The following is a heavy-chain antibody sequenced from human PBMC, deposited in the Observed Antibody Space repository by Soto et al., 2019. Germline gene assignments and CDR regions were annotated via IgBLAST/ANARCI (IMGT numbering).Heavy chain of an antibody. CDR3: ARKAYDYGDYVDY. J-gene: IGHJ4*02. Sequence: GGSLRLSCAASGFTFSSYAMSWVRQAPGKGLEWVSSISSSSNYIYYADSVKGRFTISRDNAKNSLYLQMNSLRAEDTAVYYCARKAYDYGDYVDYWGQGTLVTVSS. V-gene: IGHV3-21*01. CDR1: GFTFSSYA. D-gene: IGHD4-17*01. CDR2: ISSSSNYI.